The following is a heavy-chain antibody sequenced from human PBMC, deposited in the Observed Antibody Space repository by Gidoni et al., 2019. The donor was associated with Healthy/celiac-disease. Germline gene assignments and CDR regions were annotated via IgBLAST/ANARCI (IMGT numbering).Heavy chain of an antibody. CDR1: GLPFSSYA. CDR3: ARGVYYYDSSGYGTLGY. CDR2: ISYDGSNK. Sequence: QVQLVESGGGVVQPGRSLRLSCAASGLPFSSYAMHWVRQAPGKGLEWVAVISYDGSNKDYADSVKGRFTISRDNSKNTLYLQMNSLRAEDTAVYYCARGVYYYDSSGYGTLGYWGQGTLVTVSS. V-gene: IGHV3-30-3*01. D-gene: IGHD3-22*01. J-gene: IGHJ4*02.